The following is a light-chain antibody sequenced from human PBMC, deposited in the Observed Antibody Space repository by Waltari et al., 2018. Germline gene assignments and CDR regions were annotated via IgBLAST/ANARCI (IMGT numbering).Light chain of an antibody. V-gene: IGKV4-1*01. CDR2: WAS. Sequence: DIVMTQSPDSLAVSLGEKATINCRSSQNVLSSSYNKNHLAWYQHKPGQPPKLLVYWASTRESGVPDRFSGSGSGTDFTLSISSLQAEDVAVYYCQQYYGIPTFGQGTKVEVK. CDR1: QNVLSSSYNKNH. CDR3: QQYYGIPT. J-gene: IGKJ1*01.